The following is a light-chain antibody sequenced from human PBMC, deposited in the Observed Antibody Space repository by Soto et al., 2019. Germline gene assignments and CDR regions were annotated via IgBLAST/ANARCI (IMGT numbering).Light chain of an antibody. V-gene: IGKV3-15*01. J-gene: IGKJ2*01. CDR1: QSINSN. Sequence: EIVMTQSPATLFVSPGEGATLSCRASQSINSNLAWYQQKPGQAPRLLIYGASTRATGIPARFSGSGSGTEFTLTISSLQSEDFAVYYCQQYDDWPPKTFGQGTKVEIK. CDR2: GAS. CDR3: QQYDDWPPKT.